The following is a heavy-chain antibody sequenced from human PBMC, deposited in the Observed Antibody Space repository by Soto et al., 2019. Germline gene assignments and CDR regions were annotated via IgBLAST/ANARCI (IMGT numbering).Heavy chain of an antibody. Sequence: SETLSLTCAVSGGSISSTYWWSWVRQSPGKGLEWIAEIYHSGVTNYNPSLKSRVTISVDKSKNQFSLKVSSVTAADTAVYYCAKIWFGGNYYGMDVWGKGTTVTASS. CDR2: IYHSGVT. D-gene: IGHD3-10*01. CDR3: AKIWFGGNYYGMDV. J-gene: IGHJ6*04. V-gene: IGHV4-4*02. CDR1: GGSISSTYW.